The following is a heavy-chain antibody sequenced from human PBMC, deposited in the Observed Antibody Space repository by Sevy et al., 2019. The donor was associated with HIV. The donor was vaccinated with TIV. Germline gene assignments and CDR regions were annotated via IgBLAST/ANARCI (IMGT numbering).Heavy chain of an antibody. J-gene: IGHJ4*02. CDR1: GYTFTNYW. CDR3: ARYPIVVVPAAEYYFDY. CDR2: IYPGDSDT. D-gene: IGHD2-2*01. V-gene: IGHV5-51*01. Sequence: GESLKISCKGSGYTFTNYWIGWVRQMPGKGLEWMGIIYPGDSDTIYSPSFQGQVTISADKSISTAYLQWSSLKASDTAMYYCARYPIVVVPAAEYYFDYWGQGTLVTVSS.